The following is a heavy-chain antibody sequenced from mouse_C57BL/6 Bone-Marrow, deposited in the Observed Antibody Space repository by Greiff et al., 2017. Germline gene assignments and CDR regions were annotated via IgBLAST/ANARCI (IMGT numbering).Heavy chain of an antibody. J-gene: IGHJ1*03. D-gene: IGHD1-1*02. Sequence: VQLQESGAELVRPGASVKLSCKASGYTFTDYYINWVKQRPGQGLEWIARIYPGSGNTYYNEKFKGKATLTAEKSSSTAYMQLSSLTSEDSAVYFCARSLGGYYWYFDVWGTGTTVTVSS. CDR1: GYTFTDYY. CDR2: IYPGSGNT. CDR3: ARSLGGYYWYFDV. V-gene: IGHV1-76*01.